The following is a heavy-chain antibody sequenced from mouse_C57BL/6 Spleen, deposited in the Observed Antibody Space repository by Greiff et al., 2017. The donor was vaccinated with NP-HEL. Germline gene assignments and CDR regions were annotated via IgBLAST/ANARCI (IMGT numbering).Heavy chain of an antibody. D-gene: IGHD1-1*01. CDR2: IYPGGGYT. CDR3: ARWGTTVGFDY. V-gene: IGHV1-63*01. CDR1: GYTFTNYW. Sequence: QVQLKESGAELVRPGTSVKMSCKASGYTFTNYWIGWAKQRPGHGLEWIGDIYPGGGYTNYNVKFKGKATLTADKSSSTAYMQFSSLTSEDSAIYYCARWGTTVGFDYWGQGTTLTVSS. J-gene: IGHJ2*01.